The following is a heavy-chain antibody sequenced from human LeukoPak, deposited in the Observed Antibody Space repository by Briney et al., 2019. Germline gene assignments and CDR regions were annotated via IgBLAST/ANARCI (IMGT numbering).Heavy chain of an antibody. CDR2: ISSSSSYI. CDR1: GFTFSSYS. V-gene: IGHV3-21*01. J-gene: IGHJ3*02. D-gene: IGHD3-22*01. CDR3: ARVDYYDSSESDAFDI. Sequence: PGGSLRLSCAASGFTFSSYSMNWVRQAPGKGLEWVSSISSSSSYIYYADSVKGRFTISRDNSKNTLYLQMNSLRAEDTAVYYCARVDYYDSSESDAFDIWGQGTMVTVSS.